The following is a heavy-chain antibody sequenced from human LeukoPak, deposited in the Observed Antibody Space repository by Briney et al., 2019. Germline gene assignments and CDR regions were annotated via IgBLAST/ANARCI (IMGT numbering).Heavy chain of an antibody. Sequence: GGSLRLSCIVSGFTFNTYGFHWFRQAPGKGLEWLAFIGHDGSYKHYADSVKGRFTISRDNAKNSLYLQMNSLRAEDTAVYYCARDSGYSYGNGGFFDYWGQGTLVTVSS. V-gene: IGHV3-30*02. J-gene: IGHJ4*02. CDR2: IGHDGSYK. CDR1: GFTFNTYG. D-gene: IGHD5-18*01. CDR3: ARDSGYSYGNGGFFDY.